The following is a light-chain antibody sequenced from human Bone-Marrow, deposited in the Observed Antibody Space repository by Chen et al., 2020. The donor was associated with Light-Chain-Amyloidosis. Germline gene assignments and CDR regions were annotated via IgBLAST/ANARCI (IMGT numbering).Light chain of an antibody. CDR2: SNT. V-gene: IGLV1-44*01. CDR1: SSNIGSNT. CDR3: AAWDDSLNGWV. J-gene: IGLJ3*02. Sequence: QSVLTQPPSASGTPGQRVTISCSGSSSNIGSNTVNWYQQLPGTAPKLLIYSNTQRPSGVPDRLAGSKSGTSASLAISGLQSGAAADYYCAAWDDSLNGWVFGGGTKLTVL.